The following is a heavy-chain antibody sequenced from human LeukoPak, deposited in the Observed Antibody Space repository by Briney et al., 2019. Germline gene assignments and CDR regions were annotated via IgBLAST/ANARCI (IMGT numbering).Heavy chain of an antibody. J-gene: IGHJ4*02. CDR2: ISYDGSNK. V-gene: IGHV3-30*04. D-gene: IGHD3-10*01. Sequence: GGSLRLSCAASGFTFSSYAMHWVRQAPGKGLEWVAVISYDGSNKYYADSVKGRFTISRDNSKNTLYLQMNSLRAEDTAVYYCATGHYGSGSHTLRYWGQGTLVTVSS. CDR3: ATGHYGSGSHTLRY. CDR1: GFTFSSYA.